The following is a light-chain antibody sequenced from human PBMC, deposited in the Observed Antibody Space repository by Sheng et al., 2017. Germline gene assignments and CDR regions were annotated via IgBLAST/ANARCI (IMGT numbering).Light chain of an antibody. CDR2: GAS. V-gene: IGKV3-15*01. J-gene: IGKJ1*01. CDR1: QSVGSN. CDR3: QQYNDWGT. Sequence: EIVMTQTPATLSVSPGERATLSCRASQSVGSNLAWYQQKPGQAPRLLIYGASTRATGIPARFSGSWSGTEFTLTISSLQSEDFVVYYCQQYNDWGTFGQGTKVEIK.